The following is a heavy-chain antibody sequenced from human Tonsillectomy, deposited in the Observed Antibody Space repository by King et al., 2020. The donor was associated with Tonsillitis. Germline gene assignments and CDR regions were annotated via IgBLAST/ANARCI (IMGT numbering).Heavy chain of an antibody. CDR1: GGSISSYY. D-gene: IGHD3-9*01. V-gene: IGHV4-59*01. CDR2: IYYSGST. CDR3: ARHVAFDWLQNYYYYMDV. J-gene: IGHJ6*03. Sequence: QLQESGPGLVKPSETLSLTCTVSGGSISSYYWSWIRQPPGKGLEWIGYIYYSGSTNYNPSLKSRVTISVDTSKNQFSLKLSSVTAADTAVYYCARHVAFDWLQNYYYYMDVWGKGTTVTVSS.